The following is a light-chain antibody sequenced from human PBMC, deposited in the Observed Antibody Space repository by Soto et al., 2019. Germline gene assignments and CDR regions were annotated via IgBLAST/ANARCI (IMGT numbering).Light chain of an antibody. CDR1: QAISSW. J-gene: IGKJ1*01. CDR3: QQYNSYSRT. V-gene: IGKV1-5*03. CDR2: KAS. Sequence: DIQMTQSPSTLSGSVGDRVTITCRASQAISSWLAWYQQKPGKAPKLLIYKASTLKSGVPSRFSGSGSGTEFTLTISSLQPDDFATYYCQQYNSYSRTFGQRTKVDI.